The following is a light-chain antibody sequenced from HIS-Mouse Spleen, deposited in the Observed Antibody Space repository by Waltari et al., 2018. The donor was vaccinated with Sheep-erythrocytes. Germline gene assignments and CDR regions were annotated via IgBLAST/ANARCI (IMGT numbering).Light chain of an antibody. CDR2: GAS. V-gene: IGKV3-20*01. J-gene: IGKJ2*01. CDR1: QCFSSSY. CDR3: QQYGSSPT. Sequence: EIVLTQSPGTLSLSPGERATLSCRASQCFSSSYLAWYQQKPGQAPRLRIYGASSRATGIPDRFSGSGSGTDFTLTISRLEPEDFAVYYCQQYGSSPTFGQGTKLEIK.